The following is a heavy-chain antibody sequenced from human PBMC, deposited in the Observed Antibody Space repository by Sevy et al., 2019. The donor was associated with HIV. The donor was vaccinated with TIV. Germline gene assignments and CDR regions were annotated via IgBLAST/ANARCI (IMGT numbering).Heavy chain of an antibody. CDR2: FYLGGST. J-gene: IGHJ4*02. D-gene: IGHD5-18*01. V-gene: IGHV4-38-2*02. CDR1: GYSISSGYY. Sequence: SETLSLTCTVSGYSISSGYYWGWIRQSPGKGLEWIGSFYLGGSTYYNPSLKSRVTISPDSTKNQFSLKLNSVTAADTVVYFCVRLVTAVVYYFDYWGQGTLVTISS. CDR3: VRLVTAVVYYFDY.